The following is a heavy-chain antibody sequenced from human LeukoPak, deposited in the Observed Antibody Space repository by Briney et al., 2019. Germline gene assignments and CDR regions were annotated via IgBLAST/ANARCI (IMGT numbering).Heavy chain of an antibody. V-gene: IGHV3-21*01. CDR2: ISSSSTYI. CDR3: ARAGDSGSYLFFDY. CDR1: GFTFSAYI. D-gene: IGHD1-26*01. J-gene: IGHJ4*02. Sequence: GGSLRHSCAASGFTFSAYIMNWVRQAPGKGLEWVSSISSSSTYIYYADSVKGRFTISRDNAKNSLYLQMNILRAEDTAVYYCARAGDSGSYLFFDYWGQGTLVTVSS.